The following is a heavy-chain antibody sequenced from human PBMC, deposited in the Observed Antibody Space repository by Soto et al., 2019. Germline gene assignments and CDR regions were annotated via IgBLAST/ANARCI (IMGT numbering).Heavy chain of an antibody. V-gene: IGHV3-74*01. CDR2: ISSDGSTT. CDR3: ARDLTTTPY. J-gene: IGHJ4*02. Sequence: EVQLVESGGGLVQPGGSLRLSCAASGFTFSSYWMHWVHQAPGKGLVWVSRISSDGSTTNYADSVKGRFTISRDNAKNTLYLQMNSLRAEDTAVYYCARDLTTTPYWGQGTLVTVSS. CDR1: GFTFSSYW. D-gene: IGHD1-1*01.